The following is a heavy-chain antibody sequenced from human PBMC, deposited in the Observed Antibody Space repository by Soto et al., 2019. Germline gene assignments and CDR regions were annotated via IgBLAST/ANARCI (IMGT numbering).Heavy chain of an antibody. CDR3: TRWNEGMDV. CDR2: IYYTGAT. D-gene: IGHD1-1*01. J-gene: IGHJ6*02. Sequence: SETLSLTCTVSGGSVNYFYWSWMRQPPGKGLEWIGYIYYTGATDYNPSLGSRVTVSVDTSKNQFSLRLSSVTAADTALYYCTRWNEGMDVWGQGTTVT. CDR1: GGSVNYFY. V-gene: IGHV4-59*08.